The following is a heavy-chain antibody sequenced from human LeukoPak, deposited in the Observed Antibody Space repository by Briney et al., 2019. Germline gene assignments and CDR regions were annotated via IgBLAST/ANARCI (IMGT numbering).Heavy chain of an antibody. Sequence: AASVKVSCXASGYTFTSCGISWVRQAHGQGLEWMGWISAYNGNTNYAQKLQGRVTMTTDTSTSTAYMELRSLRSDDTAVYYCARDPYCSSTGCYRGVGYYYYYMDVWGKGTTVTVSS. CDR2: ISAYNGNT. D-gene: IGHD2-2*01. CDR1: GYTFTSCG. CDR3: ARDPYCSSTGCYRGVGYYYYYMDV. J-gene: IGHJ6*03. V-gene: IGHV1-18*01.